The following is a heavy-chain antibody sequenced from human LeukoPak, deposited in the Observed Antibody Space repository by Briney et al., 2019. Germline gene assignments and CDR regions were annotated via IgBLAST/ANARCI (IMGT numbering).Heavy chain of an antibody. Sequence: ASVKVSCKASGYTFTGYYMHWVRQAPGQGLEWMGWINPNSGGTNYAQKFQGRVTMTRDTSISTAYMELSRLRSDDTAVYYCARGLPLRYFDWLLLGFDPCGQGTLVTVSS. D-gene: IGHD3-9*01. J-gene: IGHJ5*02. V-gene: IGHV1-2*02. CDR3: ARGLPLRYFDWLLLGFDP. CDR1: GYTFTGYY. CDR2: INPNSGGT.